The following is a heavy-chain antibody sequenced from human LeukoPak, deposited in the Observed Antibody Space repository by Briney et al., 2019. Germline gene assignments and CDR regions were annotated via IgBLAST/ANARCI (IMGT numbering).Heavy chain of an antibody. Sequence: KPSETLSLTCAVYGGSFSGYYWSWIRQPPGKGLEWIGEINHSGSTNYNPSLKSRVTISVDTSKNQFSLKLSPVTAADTAVYYCARAPSRYCSGGSCWGTLFDYWGQGTLVTVSS. CDR1: GGSFSGYY. J-gene: IGHJ4*02. CDR3: ARAPSRYCSGGSCWGTLFDY. D-gene: IGHD2-15*01. CDR2: INHSGST. V-gene: IGHV4-34*01.